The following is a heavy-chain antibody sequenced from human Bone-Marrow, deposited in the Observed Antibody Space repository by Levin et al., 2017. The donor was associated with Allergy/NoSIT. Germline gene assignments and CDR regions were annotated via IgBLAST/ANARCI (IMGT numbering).Heavy chain of an antibody. CDR2: ISLNSGNI. Sequence: SLKISCAASGFTFDDYAMHWVRQGPGKGLEWVSGISLNSGNIGYADSVKGRFTISRDNAKKSLYLQMNSLRAEDTALYYCVKDMSPEYYYDSSGAFNYWGQGTLVTVSS. CDR3: VKDMSPEYYYDSSGAFNY. J-gene: IGHJ4*02. CDR1: GFTFDDYA. V-gene: IGHV3-9*01. D-gene: IGHD3-22*01.